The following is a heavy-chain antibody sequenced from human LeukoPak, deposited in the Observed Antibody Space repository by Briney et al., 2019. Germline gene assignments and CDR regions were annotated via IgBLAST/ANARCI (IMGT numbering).Heavy chain of an antibody. CDR1: GFTFSSYG. D-gene: IGHD3-9*01. CDR3: ARWGATGYGDY. J-gene: IGHJ4*02. Sequence: GGSLRLSCAASGFTFSSYGMNWVRQAPGKGLEWVSYISDSSSTIYYADSVKGRLTISRDDAKNSLYLQMNSLRAEDTAVYYCARWGATGYGDYWGQGTLVTVSS. CDR2: ISDSSSTI. V-gene: IGHV3-48*03.